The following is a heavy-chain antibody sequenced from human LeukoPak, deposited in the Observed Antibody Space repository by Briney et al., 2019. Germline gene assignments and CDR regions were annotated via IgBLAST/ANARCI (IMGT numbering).Heavy chain of an antibody. V-gene: IGHV1-2*02. D-gene: IGHD5-18*01. J-gene: IGHJ4*02. CDR2: IDPNSGDT. CDR3: ATGVATAFTY. Sequence: GASVKVSCKASGYTFTAYYIHWVRQAPGQGLEWMAWIDPNSGDTWSAPLFQGRVTMTRDTSITTASMELTWLCSDDTAVYYCATGVATAFTYWGQGTLLTVSS. CDR1: GYTFTAYY.